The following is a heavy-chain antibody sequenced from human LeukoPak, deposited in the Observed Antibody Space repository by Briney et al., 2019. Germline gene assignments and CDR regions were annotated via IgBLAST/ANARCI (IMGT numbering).Heavy chain of an antibody. CDR1: GFTFPSYV. D-gene: IGHD6-13*01. Sequence: GGSLRLSCAASGFTFPSYVMSWGRQAPGKGLEWVSTVSKTGGTTYYAESVKGGFTISRDNSQNTLYLQTNSLRAEDTAIYFCAKGLHSSSWYLGFDPWGQGTLVTVSS. V-gene: IGHV3-23*01. CDR3: AKGLHSSSWYLGFDP. CDR2: VSKTGGTT. J-gene: IGHJ5*02.